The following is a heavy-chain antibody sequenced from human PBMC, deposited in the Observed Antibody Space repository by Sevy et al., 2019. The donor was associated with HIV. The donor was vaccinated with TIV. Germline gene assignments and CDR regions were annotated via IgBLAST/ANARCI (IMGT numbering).Heavy chain of an antibody. CDR2: INQHGNEK. D-gene: IGHD3-3*01. CDR1: GFSFSTYW. Sequence: GGSLRLSCAGSGFSFSTYWMSWVRQAPGKGLEWVANINQHGNEKYYVASVKGRFTISRDNAKNSLFLQMNSLGAEDTAVYYCARDRGSDFWSGYYTRFDPWGQGTLVTVSS. CDR3: ARDRGSDFWSGYYTRFDP. J-gene: IGHJ5*02. V-gene: IGHV3-7*01.